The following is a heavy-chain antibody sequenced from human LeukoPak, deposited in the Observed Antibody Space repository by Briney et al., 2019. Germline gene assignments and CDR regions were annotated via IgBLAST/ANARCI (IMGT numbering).Heavy chain of an antibody. J-gene: IGHJ6*02. CDR1: GGSISSSSYY. CDR2: IYHSGST. V-gene: IGHV4-39*07. Sequence: SETLSLTCTVSGGSISSSSYYWGWIRQPPGKGLEWIGSIYHSGSTYYNPSLKSRVTISVDTSKNQFSLKLSSVTAADTAVYYCARVRSGGYDTYYYYGMDVWGQGTTVTVSS. CDR3: ARVRSGGYDTYYYYGMDV. D-gene: IGHD5-12*01.